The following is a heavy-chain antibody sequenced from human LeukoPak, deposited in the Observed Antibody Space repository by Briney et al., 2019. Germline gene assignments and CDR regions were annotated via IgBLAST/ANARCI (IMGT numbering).Heavy chain of an antibody. CDR3: ARGATVTPTPHFDY. J-gene: IGHJ4*02. Sequence: ASVKVSCKASGYTFTGYYMHWVRQAPGQGLEWMGWINPNSGGTNYSQKFQGRVTMTRDTFISTAYMELSRLRSDDTAVYYCARGATVTPTPHFDYWGQGTLVTVSS. D-gene: IGHD4-17*01. V-gene: IGHV1-2*02. CDR1: GYTFTGYY. CDR2: INPNSGGT.